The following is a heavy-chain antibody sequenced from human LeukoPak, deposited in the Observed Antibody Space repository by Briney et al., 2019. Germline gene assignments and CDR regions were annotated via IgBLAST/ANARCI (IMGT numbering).Heavy chain of an antibody. J-gene: IGHJ4*02. D-gene: IGHD3-9*01. CDR3: AKGLLLTGYLLDY. CDR2: ISGSGGST. V-gene: IGHV3-23*01. Sequence: GGSLRLSCAASGFTFSSYALSWVRQAPGKGLEWVSAISGSGGSTYYADSVKGRFTISRDNSKNTLYLQMNSLRAEDTAVYYCAKGLLLTGYLLDYWGQGTLVTVSS. CDR1: GFTFSSYA.